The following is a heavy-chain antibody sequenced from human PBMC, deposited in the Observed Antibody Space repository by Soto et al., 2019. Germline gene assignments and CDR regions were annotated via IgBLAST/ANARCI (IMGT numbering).Heavy chain of an antibody. Sequence: PSETLSLTCSVSGDSISTVDYFWAWIRQPPGQALEYIGYIYKSATTYYNPSFESRVAISLDTSKSQFSLNVTSVTAADTAVYFCARGRYCLTGRCFPNWLDSWGQGTLGT. J-gene: IGHJ5*01. CDR2: IYKSATT. V-gene: IGHV4-30-4*01. D-gene: IGHD2-15*01. CDR3: ARGRYCLTGRCFPNWLDS. CDR1: GDSISTVDYF.